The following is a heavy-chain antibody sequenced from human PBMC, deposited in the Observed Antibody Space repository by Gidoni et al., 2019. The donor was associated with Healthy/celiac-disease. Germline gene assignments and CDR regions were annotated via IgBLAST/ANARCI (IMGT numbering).Heavy chain of an antibody. V-gene: IGHV4-34*01. J-gene: IGHJ6*02. CDR2: INHSGST. D-gene: IGHD5-18*01. CDR3: ARSQPPRGYSYGYKNYYYYGMDV. Sequence: GLEWIGEINHSGSTNYNPSLKSRVTISVDTSKNQFSVKLSTVTAADTAVYYCARSQPPRGYSYGYKNYYYYGMDVWGQGTTVTVSS.